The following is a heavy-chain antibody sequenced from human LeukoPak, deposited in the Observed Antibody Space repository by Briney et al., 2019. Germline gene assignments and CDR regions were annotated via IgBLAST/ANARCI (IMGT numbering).Heavy chain of an antibody. D-gene: IGHD6-13*01. CDR3: ARVPKQDSTIGEFDP. CDR1: GYTFTSYG. V-gene: IGHV1-18*01. J-gene: IGHJ5*02. Sequence: ASVKVSCKASGYTFTSYGISWVRQAPGQGLEWMGWISAYNGNTNYAQKLQGRVTMTTDTSTSTAYMELRSLRSDDTAMYYCARVPKQDSTIGEFDPWGQGTLVTVSS. CDR2: ISAYNGNT.